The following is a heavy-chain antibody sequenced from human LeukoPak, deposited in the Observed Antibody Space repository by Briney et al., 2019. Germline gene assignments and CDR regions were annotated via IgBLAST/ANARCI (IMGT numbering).Heavy chain of an antibody. Sequence: ASVKVSCKAPGGTFSSYAISWVRQAPGQGLEWMGGIIPVFGTANYAQKFQGRVTLTSDESTSTAYMELSSLRSDDTAVYYCARDPQSPGTSAFDIWGQGTMVTVSS. CDR1: GGTFSSYA. J-gene: IGHJ3*02. V-gene: IGHV1-69*13. CDR2: IIPVFGTA. CDR3: ARDPQSPGTSAFDI.